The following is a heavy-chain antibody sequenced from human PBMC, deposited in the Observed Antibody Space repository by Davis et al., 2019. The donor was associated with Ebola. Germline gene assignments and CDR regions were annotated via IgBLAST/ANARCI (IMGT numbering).Heavy chain of an antibody. Sequence: SETLSLTCAVSGGSISSSNWWSWVRQPPGKGLEWIGEIYHSGSTNYNPSLKSRVTISVDKSKNQFSLKLSSVTAADTAVYYCARDAGEYYDSSGYTPEVYYFDYWGQGTLVTVSS. CDR3: ARDAGEYYDSSGYTPEVYYFDY. D-gene: IGHD3-22*01. CDR2: IYHSGST. J-gene: IGHJ4*02. V-gene: IGHV4-4*02. CDR1: GGSISSSNW.